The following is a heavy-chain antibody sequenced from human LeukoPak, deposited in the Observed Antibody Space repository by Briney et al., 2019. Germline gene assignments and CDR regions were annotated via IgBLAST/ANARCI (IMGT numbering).Heavy chain of an antibody. Sequence: GGSLRLSCAASGFTFSNSAMSWVRQAPGKGLEWVSTLSGSGITTYYADSVKGRFTISRDNSKNTLYLQMNSLRDEDTAVYYCARDSGGDGEFDHWGQGTLVTVSS. CDR3: ARDSGGDGEFDH. CDR1: GFTFSNSA. D-gene: IGHD5-24*01. CDR2: LSGSGITT. J-gene: IGHJ4*02. V-gene: IGHV3-23*01.